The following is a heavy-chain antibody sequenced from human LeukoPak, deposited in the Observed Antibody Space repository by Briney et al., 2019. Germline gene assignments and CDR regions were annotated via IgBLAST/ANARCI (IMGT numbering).Heavy chain of an antibody. J-gene: IGHJ4*02. V-gene: IGHV4-34*01. CDR1: GGSFSGYY. CDR2: INHSGST. CDR3: ASGSGIAAAWY. Sequence: PSETLSLTCAVYGGSFSGYYWSWIRQPPGKGLEWIGEINHSGSTNYNPSLKSRVTISVDTSKNQFSLKLSSVTAADTAVYYCASGSGIAAAWYWGQGTLVTVSS. D-gene: IGHD6-13*01.